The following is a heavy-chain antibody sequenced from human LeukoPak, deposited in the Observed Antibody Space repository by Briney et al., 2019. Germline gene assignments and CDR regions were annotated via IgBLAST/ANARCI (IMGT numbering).Heavy chain of an antibody. D-gene: IGHD2-15*01. V-gene: IGHV1-69*04. CDR2: IIPILSVG. CDR1: GGTFSSYA. J-gene: IGHJ4*02. CDR3: ARGGGERYCRGGSCHLDY. Sequence: ASVKVSCRASGGTFSSYAISWVRQAPGQGLEWMGRIIPILSVGNYAQKFQGRVTITADKSTSTAYMELSSLRSEDTAVYYCARGGGERYCRGGSCHLDYWGQGTLVTVSS.